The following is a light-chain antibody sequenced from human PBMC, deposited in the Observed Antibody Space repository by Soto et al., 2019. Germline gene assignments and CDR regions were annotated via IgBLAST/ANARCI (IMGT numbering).Light chain of an antibody. V-gene: IGLV2-14*03. J-gene: IGLJ1*01. CDR3: CSFTGSNYV. CDR1: ISDVGGYHF. Sequence: QSALTQPASVSGSPGQSITISCTGTISDVGGYHFVSWYQQYPGKAPKLMICDVSNRPSGVSKLFSVAKSGNTASLDISGLQAEDAADYYCCSFTGSNYVLGTGTKLTL. CDR2: DVS.